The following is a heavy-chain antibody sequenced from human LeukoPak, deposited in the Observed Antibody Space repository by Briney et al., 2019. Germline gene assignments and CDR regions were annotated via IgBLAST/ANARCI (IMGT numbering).Heavy chain of an antibody. CDR2: IIPIFGTA. J-gene: IGHJ4*02. Sequence: SVKVSCKASGGTXSSYAISGVRQAPGQGLEWMGGIIPIFGTANYAQKFQGRVTITADESTSTAYMELSSLRSEDTAVYYCATPGSGSYPYYFDYWGQGSLVTVSS. CDR1: GGTXSSYA. V-gene: IGHV1-69*01. CDR3: ATPGSGSYPYYFDY. D-gene: IGHD1-26*01.